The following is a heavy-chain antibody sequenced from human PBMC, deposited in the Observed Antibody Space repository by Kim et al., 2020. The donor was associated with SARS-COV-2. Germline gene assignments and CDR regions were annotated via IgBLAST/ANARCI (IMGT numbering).Heavy chain of an antibody. D-gene: IGHD6-19*01. J-gene: IGHJ4*01. CDR1: GFNSNNYA. V-gene: IGHV3-23*01. Sequence: GGSLRLSCVVSGFNSNNYAMSWVRQAPGKGLEWISAITKYDGRTYYANSVKGRFTISRDISSNTVLLPMNSLRAKDTALYYCAKDHPASGWPTFEYWG. CDR2: ITKYDGRT. CDR3: AKDHPASGWPTFEY.